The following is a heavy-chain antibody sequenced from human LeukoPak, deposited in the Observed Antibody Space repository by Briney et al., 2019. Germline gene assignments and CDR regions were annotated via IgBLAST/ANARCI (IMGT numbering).Heavy chain of an antibody. V-gene: IGHV3-74*01. CDR1: GFTFSGYW. CDR2: INGDGSDT. J-gene: IGHJ5*02. Sequence: PAGSLRLSCAASGFTFSGYWMHWARQSPGKGLVWVSCINGDGSDTRYADSVKGRFTISRDNAKNTLYLQMNSLRVEDTAVYYCARDPRNKGFDPWGQGTLVTVSS. CDR3: ARDPRNKGFDP. D-gene: IGHD1/OR15-1a*01.